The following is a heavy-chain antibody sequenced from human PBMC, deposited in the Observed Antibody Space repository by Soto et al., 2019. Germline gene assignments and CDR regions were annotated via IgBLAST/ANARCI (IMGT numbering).Heavy chain of an antibody. Sequence: GGSLRLSCAASGFTVSSNYMSWVRQAPGKGLEWVSVIYSGGSTYYADSVKGRFTISRDNSKNTLYLQMNSLRAEDTAVYYCARADYGYGMDVWGQGTTVTVSS. V-gene: IGHV3-53*01. J-gene: IGHJ6*02. CDR3: ARADYGYGMDV. CDR2: IYSGGST. CDR1: GFTVSSNY.